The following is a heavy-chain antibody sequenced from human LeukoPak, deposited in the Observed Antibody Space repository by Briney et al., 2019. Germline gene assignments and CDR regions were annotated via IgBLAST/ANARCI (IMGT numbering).Heavy chain of an antibody. CDR2: ISESGRTT. Sequence: GGSLRLSCVASGSTFSNAGMSWVRQAPGKGLEWVSYISESGRTTFYADSVKGRFTISRDNAKNSLYLQMSSLRVEDTAVYYCASWAGNTQSDSWSGPFDYWGQGTLVTVSS. V-gene: IGHV3-48*04. CDR1: GSTFSNAG. D-gene: IGHD3-3*01. CDR3: ASWAGNTQSDSWSGPFDY. J-gene: IGHJ4*02.